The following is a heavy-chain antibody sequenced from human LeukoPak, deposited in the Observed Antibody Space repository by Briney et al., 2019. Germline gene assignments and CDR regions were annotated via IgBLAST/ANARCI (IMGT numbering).Heavy chain of an antibody. J-gene: IGHJ4*02. CDR1: GFTFSHHA. D-gene: IGHD2-2*01. CDR3: AKNPGYCSSTSCYDYFDY. V-gene: IGHV3-23*01. Sequence: GGSLRLSCAASGFTFSHHAMSWVRQAPGKGLEWVPNIRASSGTTFYADSVKGRFTISRDNSKNTLYLQMNSLRAEDTAVYYCAKNPGYCSSTSCYDYFDYWGQGTLVTVSS. CDR2: IRASSGTT.